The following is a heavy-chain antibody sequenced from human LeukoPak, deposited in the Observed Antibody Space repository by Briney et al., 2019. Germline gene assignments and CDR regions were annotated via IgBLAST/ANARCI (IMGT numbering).Heavy chain of an antibody. V-gene: IGHV1-69*01. D-gene: IGHD3-9*01. CDR2: IIPIFGTA. CDR1: GGTFSSYA. J-gene: IGHJ6*04. Sequence: SVEVSCKASGGTFSSYAISWVRQAPGQGLEWMGGIIPIFGTANYAQKFQGRVTITADESTSTAYMELSSLRSEDTAVYYCARDHYDILTGPPYYYYGMDVWGKGTTVTVSS. CDR3: ARDHYDILTGPPYYYYGMDV.